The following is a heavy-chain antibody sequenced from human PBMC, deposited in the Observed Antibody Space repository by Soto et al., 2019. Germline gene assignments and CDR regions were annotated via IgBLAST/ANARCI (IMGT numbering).Heavy chain of an antibody. J-gene: IGHJ4*02. CDR3: ARSDGRY. V-gene: IGHV4-59*01. CDR2: IYYSGST. CDR1: GVSISSYY. Sequence: SETLSLTCTVSGVSISSYYWSWIRQPPGKGLEWIGYIYYSGSTNYNPSLKSRVTISVDTSKNQFSLKLSSVTAADTAVYYCARSDGRYWGQGTLVTVSS.